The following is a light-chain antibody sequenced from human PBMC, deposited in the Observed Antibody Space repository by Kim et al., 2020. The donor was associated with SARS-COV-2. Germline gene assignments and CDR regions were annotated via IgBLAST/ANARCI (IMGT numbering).Light chain of an antibody. CDR1: QNIFYSSNNKNF. Sequence: SATINCKSSQNIFYSSNNKNFLTWYQQKPGQPPKVLIYWASIRESGVPDRFRGSGSATDFTLTISSLQAEDVAVYYCQQYFATPYTFGQGTKLEI. CDR3: QQYFATPYT. V-gene: IGKV4-1*01. CDR2: WAS. J-gene: IGKJ2*01.